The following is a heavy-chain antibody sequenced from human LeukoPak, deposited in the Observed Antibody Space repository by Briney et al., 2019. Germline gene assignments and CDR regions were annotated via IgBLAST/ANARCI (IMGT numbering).Heavy chain of an antibody. Sequence: SQTLSLTCTVSGGSISSGGYYWSWIRQPPGKGLEWIGYIYYSGSTYYNPSLKSRVTISVDTSKNQFSLKLSSVTAADTAVYYCARGPDYYDSSGYYFDYWGQGTLVTVSS. CDR3: ARGPDYYDSSGYYFDY. D-gene: IGHD3-22*01. J-gene: IGHJ4*02. CDR2: IYYSGST. CDR1: GGSISSGGYY. V-gene: IGHV4-30-4*08.